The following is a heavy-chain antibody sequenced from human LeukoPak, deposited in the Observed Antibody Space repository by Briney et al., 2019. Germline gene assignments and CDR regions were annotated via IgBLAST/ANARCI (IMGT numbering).Heavy chain of an antibody. CDR3: AKRGVVIRVILVGFHKEAYYFDS. D-gene: IGHD3-22*01. V-gene: IGHV3-23*01. Sequence: GSLRLSCAVSGITLSNYGMSWVRQAPGKGPEWVAGISGSGGSTNYADSVKGRFTISRDNPKNTLHLQMNSLRAEDTAVYFCAKRGVVIRVILVGFHKEAYYFDSWGQGALVTVSS. CDR2: ISGSGGST. J-gene: IGHJ4*02. CDR1: GITLSNYG.